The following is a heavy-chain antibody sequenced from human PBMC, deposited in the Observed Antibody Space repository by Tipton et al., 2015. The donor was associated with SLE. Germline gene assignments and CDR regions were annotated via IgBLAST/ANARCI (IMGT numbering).Heavy chain of an antibody. CDR1: GGSISSHY. CDR2: IYYSGST. CDR3: ARDSPARYSSGWYGVDY. J-gene: IGHJ4*02. D-gene: IGHD6-19*01. Sequence: TLSLTCTVSGGSISSHYWSWIRQPPGKGLEWIGYIYYSGSTNYNPSLKSRVTISVDTSKNQFSLKLSSVTAADTAVYYCARDSPARYSSGWYGVDYWGQGTLVTVSS. V-gene: IGHV4-59*11.